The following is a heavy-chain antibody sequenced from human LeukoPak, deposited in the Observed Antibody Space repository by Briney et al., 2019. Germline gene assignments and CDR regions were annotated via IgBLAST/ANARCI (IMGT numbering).Heavy chain of an antibody. Sequence: GGSLRLSCAASGFTFSSYAMSWVRQAPGKGLEWVSGISWNGDSKHYADSVKGRLTISRDNAKNSLYLQMNSLRAEDTALYYCAKGRTMGAFDIWGQGTMVTVSS. CDR3: AKGRTMGAFDI. D-gene: IGHD3-10*01. J-gene: IGHJ3*02. CDR2: ISWNGDSK. V-gene: IGHV3-9*01. CDR1: GFTFSSYA.